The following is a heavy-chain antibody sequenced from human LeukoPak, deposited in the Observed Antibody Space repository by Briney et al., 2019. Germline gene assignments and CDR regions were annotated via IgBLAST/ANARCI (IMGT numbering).Heavy chain of an antibody. CDR2: IYTSGST. CDR1: GGSISSGSYY. J-gene: IGHJ5*02. D-gene: IGHD2/OR15-2a*01. V-gene: IGHV4-61*02. Sequence: SETLSLTCTVSGGSISSGSYYWSWIRQPAGKGLEWIGRIYTSGSTNYNPSLKSRVTISVDTSKNQFSLRLSSVTAADTAVYYCAREEQFYSGGGNWFDPWGQGTLVTVSS. CDR3: AREEQFYSGGGNWFDP.